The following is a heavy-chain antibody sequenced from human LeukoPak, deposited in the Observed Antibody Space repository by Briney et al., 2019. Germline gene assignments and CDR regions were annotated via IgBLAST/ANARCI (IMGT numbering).Heavy chain of an antibody. V-gene: IGHV3-30*18. CDR1: GFSFSNYG. CDR2: ISYDGSNK. CDR3: AKEYPYYCDY. D-gene: IGHD2-2*01. Sequence: GRSLRLSCAASGFSFSNYGMHWVRQAPGKGLEWVAVISYDGSNKYYVDSVKGRFTISRDNSKSTLYLQMNSLRAEDTAVYYCAKEYPYYCDYWGQGTLVTVSS. J-gene: IGHJ4*02.